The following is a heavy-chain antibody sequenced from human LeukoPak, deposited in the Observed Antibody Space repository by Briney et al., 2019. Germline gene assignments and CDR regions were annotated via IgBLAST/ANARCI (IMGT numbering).Heavy chain of an antibody. Sequence: AGGSLRLSCAASGFTFSSCTMHWVRQAPGKGLEWVAVISSDGSNKYYADSVKGRFTLSRDNSKNTLYLQMNSLRAKDTAVYYCARELLRWFGEFPWDNDAFDIWGQGTMVTVSS. J-gene: IGHJ3*02. V-gene: IGHV3-30-3*01. CDR3: ARELLRWFGEFPWDNDAFDI. CDR1: GFTFSSCT. D-gene: IGHD3-10*01. CDR2: ISSDGSNK.